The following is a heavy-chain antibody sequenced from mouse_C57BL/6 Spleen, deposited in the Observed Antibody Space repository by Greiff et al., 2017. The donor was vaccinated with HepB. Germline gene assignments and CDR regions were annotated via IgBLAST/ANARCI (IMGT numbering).Heavy chain of an antibody. CDR2: INPSTGGT. V-gene: IGHV1-43*01. CDR1: GYSFTGYY. Sequence: EVQLQQSGPELVKPGASVKISCKASGYSFTGYYMHWVKQSSEKSLEWIGEINPSTGGTSYNQKFKGKATLTVDKSSSTAYMQLKSLTSEDSAVYYCARGRDGYYVDYWGQGTTLTVSS. CDR3: ARGRDGYYVDY. D-gene: IGHD2-3*01. J-gene: IGHJ2*01.